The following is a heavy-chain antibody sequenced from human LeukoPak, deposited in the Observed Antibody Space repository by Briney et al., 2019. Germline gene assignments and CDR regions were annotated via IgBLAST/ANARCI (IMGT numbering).Heavy chain of an antibody. CDR3: ARVGITIFGVVT. Sequence: SETLSLTCTVSGYSISSGYYWGWIRQPPGKGLEWIGSIFRSGTTNYNPSLKSRVTISVDTSKNQFSLKLSSVTAADTAVYYCARVGITIFGVVTWGQGTLVTVSS. D-gene: IGHD3-3*01. CDR1: GYSISSGYY. V-gene: IGHV4-38-2*02. CDR2: IFRSGTT. J-gene: IGHJ4*02.